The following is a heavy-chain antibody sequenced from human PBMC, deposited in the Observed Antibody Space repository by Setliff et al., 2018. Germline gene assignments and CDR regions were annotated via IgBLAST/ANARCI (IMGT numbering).Heavy chain of an antibody. D-gene: IGHD3-10*01. V-gene: IGHV1-18*01. CDR2: ISAYNGNT. J-gene: IGHJ6*02. CDR1: GYTFTSYG. Sequence: ASVKVSCKASGYTFTSYGIGWVRQAPGQGLEWMGWISAYNGNTNYAQKLQGRVTMTTDTSTSTAYMELRSLRSDDTAVYYCARDQVTMVRGVIREGLGMDVWGQGTTVTVSS. CDR3: ARDQVTMVRGVIREGLGMDV.